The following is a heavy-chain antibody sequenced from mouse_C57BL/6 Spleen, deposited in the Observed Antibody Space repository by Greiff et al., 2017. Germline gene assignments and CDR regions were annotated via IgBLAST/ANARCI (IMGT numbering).Heavy chain of an antibody. CDR2: IDPETGGT. Sequence: QVQLQQSGAELVRPGASVTLSCKASGYTFTDYEMHWVKQTPVHGLEWIGAIDPETGGTAYTQKFKGKAILTADKSSSTAYMELRSLTSEDSAVYYCTRSGPYYYGSSYVGAMDYWGQGTSVTVSS. D-gene: IGHD1-1*01. CDR1: GYTFTDYE. V-gene: IGHV1-15*01. J-gene: IGHJ4*01. CDR3: TRSGPYYYGSSYVGAMDY.